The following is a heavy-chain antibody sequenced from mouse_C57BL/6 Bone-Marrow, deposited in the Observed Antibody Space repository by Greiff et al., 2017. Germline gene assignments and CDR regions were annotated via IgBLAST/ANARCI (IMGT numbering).Heavy chain of an antibody. J-gene: IGHJ4*01. CDR1: GYTFTSYW. Sequence: QVQLQQPGAELVMPGASVKLSCKASGYTFTSYWMHWVKQRPIQGLEWIGNIDPSDSETHYNQKFKDKATLTVDKSSSTAYMQLSSLTSEDSAVYYCARFLDYAMDYWGQGTSVTVSS. CDR3: ARFLDYAMDY. V-gene: IGHV1-52*01. CDR2: IDPSDSET.